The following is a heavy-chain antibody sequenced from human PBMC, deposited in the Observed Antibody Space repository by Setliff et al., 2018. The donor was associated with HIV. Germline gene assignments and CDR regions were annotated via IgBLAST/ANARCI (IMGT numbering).Heavy chain of an antibody. CDR2: IHHSGDT. D-gene: IGHD2-2*01. J-gene: IGHJ6*02. CDR3: ARGHCSGTNCYGVDYYGMDV. V-gene: IGHV4-4*02. Sequence: SETLSLTCAVSGGSIGGTHYWHWVRQPPGRGLEWIGDIHHSGDTNCNASLKSRVSMSVDKSKNQFSLKLTSVTAADTAVYYCARGHCSGTNCYGVDYYGMDVWGQGTTVTVSS. CDR1: GGSIGGTHY.